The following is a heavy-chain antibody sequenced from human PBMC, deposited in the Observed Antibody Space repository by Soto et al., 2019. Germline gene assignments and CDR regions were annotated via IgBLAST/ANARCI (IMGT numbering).Heavy chain of an antibody. CDR1: GFTFSAYA. J-gene: IGHJ5*02. CDR3: AKDRGSGWYGQATWLDP. D-gene: IGHD6-19*01. V-gene: IGHV3-23*01. CDR2: ISGSAGST. Sequence: PGGSLRLSCAASGFTFSAYAMTWVRKTSGKGLEWVSAISGSAGSTYYANSVKGRFTISRDNSKNTLYLQMTNLRVDDSAVYFCAKDRGSGWYGQATWLDPWGQGTLVTVSS.